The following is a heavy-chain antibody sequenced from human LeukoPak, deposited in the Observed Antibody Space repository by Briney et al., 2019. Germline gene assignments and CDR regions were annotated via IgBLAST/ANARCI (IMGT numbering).Heavy chain of an antibody. CDR1: GGSISSYC. CDR3: ARVPIFGVVSWFDP. V-gene: IGHV4-59*01. D-gene: IGHD3-3*01. CDR2: IYYSGST. J-gene: IGHJ5*02. Sequence: SETLSLTCTVSGGSISSYCWSWIRQPPGKGLEWIGYIYYSGSTNYNPSLKSRVTISVDTSKNQFSLKLSSVTAADTAVYYCARVPIFGVVSWFDPWGQGTLVTVSS.